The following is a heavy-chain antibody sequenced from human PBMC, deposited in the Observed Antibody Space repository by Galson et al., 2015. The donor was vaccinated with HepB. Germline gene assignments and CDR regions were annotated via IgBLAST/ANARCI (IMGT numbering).Heavy chain of an antibody. Sequence: SLRLSCAASGFIFDHYAIHWVRQGPGKGLEWVSGISWNSGSIGYADSVKGRFTISRDNAKNSLYLQMNSLGAEVTALYFCAKIITFMTDYYDSSSYYSHWGQGTLVTVSS. J-gene: IGHJ4*02. V-gene: IGHV3-9*01. CDR2: ISWNSGSI. CDR3: AKIITFMTDYYDSSSYYSH. CDR1: GFIFDHYA. D-gene: IGHD3-22*01.